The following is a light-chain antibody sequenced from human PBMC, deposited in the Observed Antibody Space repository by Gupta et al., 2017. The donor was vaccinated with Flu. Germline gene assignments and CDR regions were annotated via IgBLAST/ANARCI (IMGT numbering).Light chain of an antibody. CDR1: FVRSYY. V-gene: IGLV3-19*01. J-gene: IGLJ2*01. CDR3: TSRDSRSNVL. Sequence: LGETVRITCQGDFVRSYYTSCYQQKPGPAPIIVSVDNNSRPAGIPDRFAGSTSGNTASSTSTGAQAEDDAYYYCTSRDSRSNVLFGGGTKLTVL. CDR2: DNN.